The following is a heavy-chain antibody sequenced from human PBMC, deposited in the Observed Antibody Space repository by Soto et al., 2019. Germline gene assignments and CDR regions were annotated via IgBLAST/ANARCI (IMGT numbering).Heavy chain of an antibody. D-gene: IGHD3-3*01. CDR3: ASHPYYDFWSGYTGGIFDY. J-gene: IGHJ4*02. CDR1: GGSISSYY. Sequence: PSDTLSLTCTVSGGSISSYYWSWIRQPPGKGLEWIGYIYYSGSTNYNPSLKSRVTISVDTSKNQFSLKLSSVTAADTAVYYCASHPYYDFWSGYTGGIFDYWGQGTLVTVSS. V-gene: IGHV4-59*01. CDR2: IYYSGST.